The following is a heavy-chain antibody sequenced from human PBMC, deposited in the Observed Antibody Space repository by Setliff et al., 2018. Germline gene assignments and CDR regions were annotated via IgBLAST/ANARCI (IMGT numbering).Heavy chain of an antibody. Sequence: SETLSLTCAVSGYSISSGYYWGWIRQPPGKGLEWIGSIYHSGSTYYNPSLKSRVTISVDTSKNQFSLKPSSVTAADTAVYYCARAAGYSSSWYHYYYGMDVWGQGTTVTVSS. CDR1: GYSISSGYY. CDR3: ARAAGYSSSWYHYYYGMDV. V-gene: IGHV4-38-2*01. D-gene: IGHD6-13*01. J-gene: IGHJ6*02. CDR2: IYHSGST.